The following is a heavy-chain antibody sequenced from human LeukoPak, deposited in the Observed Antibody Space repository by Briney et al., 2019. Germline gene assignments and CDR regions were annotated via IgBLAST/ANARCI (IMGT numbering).Heavy chain of an antibody. CDR2: NGRST. D-gene: IGHD3-3*01. J-gene: IGHJ4*02. V-gene: IGHV3-64*01. Sequence: NGRSTYYANSGKGRFTISRDNSKNTLYLQMGSLRAEDMAVYYCARGGTYYDFWSGYTMIDYWGQGTLVTVSS. CDR3: ARGGTYYDFWSGYTMIDY.